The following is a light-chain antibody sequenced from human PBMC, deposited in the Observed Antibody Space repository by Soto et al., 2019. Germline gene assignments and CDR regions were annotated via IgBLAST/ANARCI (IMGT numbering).Light chain of an antibody. CDR3: SSYTSISTYV. CDR2: DVR. CDR1: SSDVGGYNF. Sequence: QSALTQPASVSGSPGQSITISCTGTSSDVGGYNFVSWYQQHPGKAPKLMIYDVRNRPSGVSNRFSGSKSVNTASLNISGLQAEDEADYYCSSYTSISTYVFGTGTKLTVL. V-gene: IGLV2-14*01. J-gene: IGLJ1*01.